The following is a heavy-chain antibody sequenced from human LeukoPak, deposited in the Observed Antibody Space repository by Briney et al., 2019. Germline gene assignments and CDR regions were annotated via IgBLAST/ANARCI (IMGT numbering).Heavy chain of an antibody. CDR2: ISGSGGST. D-gene: IGHD6-19*01. Sequence: GGSLRLSCAASGFTFNIYAMSWVRQAPGKGLEWVSAISGSGGSTYYADSVKGWFTISRDNSKNTLYLQMNSLRAEDTAVYYCAKASSGWYNFDFWGQGTLVTVSS. J-gene: IGHJ4*02. CDR1: GFTFNIYA. CDR3: AKASSGWYNFDF. V-gene: IGHV3-23*01.